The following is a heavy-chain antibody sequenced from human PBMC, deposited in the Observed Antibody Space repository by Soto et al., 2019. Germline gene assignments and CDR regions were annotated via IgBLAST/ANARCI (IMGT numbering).Heavy chain of an antibody. Sequence: SVKVSCKASGGTFSSYTISLVRQAPGQGLEWMGRIIPILGIANYAQKFQGRVTITADKSTSTAYMELSSLRSEDTAVYYCARDSDSGSSLAWVQGTLVTVSS. V-gene: IGHV1-69*04. D-gene: IGHD1-26*01. CDR1: GGTFSSYT. J-gene: IGHJ5*02. CDR3: ARDSDSGSSLA. CDR2: IIPILGIA.